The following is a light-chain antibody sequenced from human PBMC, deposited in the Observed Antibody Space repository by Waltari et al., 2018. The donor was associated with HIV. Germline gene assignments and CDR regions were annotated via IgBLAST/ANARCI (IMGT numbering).Light chain of an antibody. CDR3: SSYTSSSTLGV. CDR1: SSDIGGYNY. Sequence: QSALTQPASVSGSPGQSITISCTGTSSDIGGYNYVSWYQPHPGKAPKLMISDVSHRPSGVSNRFSGSKSGNTASLTISGLQAEDEADYYCSSYTSSSTLGVFGSGTKVTVL. CDR2: DVS. J-gene: IGLJ1*01. V-gene: IGLV2-14*03.